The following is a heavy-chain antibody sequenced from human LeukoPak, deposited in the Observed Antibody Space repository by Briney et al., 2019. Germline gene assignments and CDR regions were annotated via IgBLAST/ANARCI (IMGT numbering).Heavy chain of an antibody. V-gene: IGHV3-30*18. CDR2: ISYDGSNK. J-gene: IGHJ4*02. Sequence: GGSLRLSCAASGFTFSSYGMHWVRQAPGKGLEWVAVISYDGSNKYYADSVKGRFTISRDNSKNTLYLQMSSLRAEDTAVYYCAKDETSFGYWGQGTLVTVSS. CDR3: AKDETSFGY. CDR1: GFTFSSYG.